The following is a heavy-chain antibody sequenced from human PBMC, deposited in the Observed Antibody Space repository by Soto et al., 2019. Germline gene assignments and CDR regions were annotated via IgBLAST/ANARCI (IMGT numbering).Heavy chain of an antibody. V-gene: IGHV1-46*01. Sequence: ASVKVSCKASGYTFTSYYMHWVRQAPGQGLEWMGIINPSGGSTSYAQKFQGRVTMTRDTSTSTVYMELSSLRSEDTAVYYCARPKPPYFGGDSYNGLGYWYFDLWGRGTLVTVSS. D-gene: IGHD2-21*01. J-gene: IGHJ2*01. CDR1: GYTFTSYY. CDR2: INPSGGST. CDR3: ARPKPPYFGGDSYNGLGYWYFDL.